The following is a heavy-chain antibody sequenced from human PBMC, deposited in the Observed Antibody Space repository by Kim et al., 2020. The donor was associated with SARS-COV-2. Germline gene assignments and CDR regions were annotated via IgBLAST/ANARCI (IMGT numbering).Heavy chain of an antibody. CDR2: IYHSGST. CDR1: GGSISSSNW. Sequence: SETLSLTCAVSGGSISSSNWWSWVRQPPGKGLEWIGEIYHSGSTNYNPSLKSRVTISVDKSKNQFSLKLSSVTAADTAVYYCARVGTPRNPRPNDRPNDYWGQGTLVTVSS. D-gene: IGHD1-1*01. CDR3: ARVGTPRNPRPNDRPNDY. V-gene: IGHV4-4*02. J-gene: IGHJ4*02.